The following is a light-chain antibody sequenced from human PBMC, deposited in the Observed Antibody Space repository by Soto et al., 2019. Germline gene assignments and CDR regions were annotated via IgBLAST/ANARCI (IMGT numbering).Light chain of an antibody. J-gene: IGLJ3*02. CDR3: GTWDSSLSAWV. CDR1: SSNIGNNY. CDR2: YNN. V-gene: IGLV1-51*01. Sequence: QSALTQPPSVSAAPGQKVTISCSGSSSNIGNNYVSWYQQLPGTAPKLLIYYNNKRPSGIPDRFSGSKSGTSATLGITGLQTGDEADYYCGTWDSSLSAWVFGGGTKLTVL.